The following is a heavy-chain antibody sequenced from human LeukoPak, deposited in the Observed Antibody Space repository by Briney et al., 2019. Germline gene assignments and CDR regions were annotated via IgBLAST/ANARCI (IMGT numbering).Heavy chain of an antibody. CDR2: IKQDGSEK. CDR3: ASNYDILTGYSPIDY. CDR1: GFTFSSYW. D-gene: IGHD3-9*01. Sequence: PGGSLRLSCAASGFTFSSYWMSWVRQAPGKGLEWVANIKQDGSEKYYVDSVKGRFTISRDNAKNSLYLQTNSLRAEDTAVYYCASNYDILTGYSPIDYWGQGTLVTVSS. J-gene: IGHJ4*02. V-gene: IGHV3-7*01.